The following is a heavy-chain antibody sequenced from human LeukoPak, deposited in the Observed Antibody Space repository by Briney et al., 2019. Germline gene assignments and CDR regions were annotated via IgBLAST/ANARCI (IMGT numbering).Heavy chain of an antibody. D-gene: IGHD6-19*01. Sequence: GGSLRLSCAASGFTFSSYAMSWVRQAPGKGLDWVSAISGSGGSTYYADSVKGRFTISRDNSKNTLYLQMNSLRAEDTAVYYCAKGLAGYYYGMDVWGQGTTVTVSS. V-gene: IGHV3-23*01. CDR3: AKGLAGYYYGMDV. CDR2: ISGSGGST. J-gene: IGHJ6*02. CDR1: GFTFSSYA.